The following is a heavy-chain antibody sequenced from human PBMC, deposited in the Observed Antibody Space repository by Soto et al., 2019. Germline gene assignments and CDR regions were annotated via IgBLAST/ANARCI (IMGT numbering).Heavy chain of an antibody. Sequence: QVQLQESGPGLVKPSETLSLTCSVSGGSISSYYWSWIRQPPGKGLEWIGYIYYSGSTNYNPSLKSRVTISVDTSKNQFSRRLSSVTAADTAVYYCARTARVVKGQWYFDLWGRGTLVTVSS. CDR2: IYYSGST. D-gene: IGHD2-15*01. CDR1: GGSISSYY. CDR3: ARTARVVKGQWYFDL. V-gene: IGHV4-59*08. J-gene: IGHJ2*01.